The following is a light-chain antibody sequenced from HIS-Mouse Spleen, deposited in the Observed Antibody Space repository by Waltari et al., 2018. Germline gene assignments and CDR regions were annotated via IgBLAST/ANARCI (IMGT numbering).Light chain of an antibody. J-gene: IGLJ3*02. CDR1: SSDVGSYNL. CDR2: KCI. CDR3: WSYAGSSTWV. Sequence: QSALTQPASVSGSPGQSITISCTGTSSDVGSYNLVSWYQPHPGKAPKLRIYKCIKRPSGGSDPFSGSKAGNASSRTIAGLQAEDEADYYCWSYAGSSTWVFGGGTKLTVL. V-gene: IGLV2-23*01.